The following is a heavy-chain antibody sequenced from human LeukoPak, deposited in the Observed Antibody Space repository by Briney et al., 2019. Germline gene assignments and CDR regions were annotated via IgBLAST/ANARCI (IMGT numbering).Heavy chain of an antibody. Sequence: SETLSLTCTVSGGSVSNSNWWSWVRQPPGKGLEWIGEIYHSGSTNYNPSLKSRVTISVDKSKNQFSLKLSSVTAADTAVYYCARDGDYNWFDPWGQGTLVTVSS. CDR2: IYHSGST. CDR3: ARDGDYNWFDP. J-gene: IGHJ5*02. D-gene: IGHD2-21*02. CDR1: GGSVSNSNW. V-gene: IGHV4-4*02.